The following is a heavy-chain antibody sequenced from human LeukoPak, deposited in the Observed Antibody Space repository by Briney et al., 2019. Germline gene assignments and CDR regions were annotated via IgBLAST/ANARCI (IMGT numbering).Heavy chain of an antibody. V-gene: IGHV1-18*01. CDR3: ARDRAEYSSSPLQH. CDR1: GYTFTSYG. Sequence: ASVKVSCKASGYTFTSYGISWVRQAPGQGLEWMGWISAYNGNTNYAQKLQGRVTMTTDTSTSTAYMELRSVRSDDTAVYYCARDRAEYSSSPLQHWGQGTLVTVSS. CDR2: ISAYNGNT. J-gene: IGHJ1*01. D-gene: IGHD6-6*01.